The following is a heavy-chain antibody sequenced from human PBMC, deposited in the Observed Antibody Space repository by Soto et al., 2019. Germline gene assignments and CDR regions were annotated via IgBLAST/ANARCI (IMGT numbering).Heavy chain of an antibody. CDR1: GFTFSNYE. D-gene: IGHD5-12*01. J-gene: IGHJ4*02. V-gene: IGHV3-48*03. CDR3: ARDPEKYRGCDLGIDF. CDR2: ISSSGKTI. Sequence: EVQLAESGGGLVQAGGSLRLSCAASGFTFSNYEMNWVRQAPGKGLEWVSYISSSGKTIYYADSVKGRFTISRDNAKNSLYLQMNSLRTEDTAVYYCARDPEKYRGCDLGIDFWGQGTLVTVSS.